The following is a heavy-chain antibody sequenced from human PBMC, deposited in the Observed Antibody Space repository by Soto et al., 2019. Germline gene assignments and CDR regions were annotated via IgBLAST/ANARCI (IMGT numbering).Heavy chain of an antibody. CDR1: GGSTSSGDNS. Sequence: SETLSLTCAVCGGSTSSGDNSWSWIRQPPGKGLEWIGYMYHSGSAYYNPSLKSRVTISGDRSKHQFSLKLTSVTAADTALYFCARGLNGYSYGTFDYWGQGILVTVSS. CDR2: MYHSGSA. J-gene: IGHJ4*02. D-gene: IGHD5-18*01. CDR3: ARGLNGYSYGTFDY. V-gene: IGHV4-30-2*01.